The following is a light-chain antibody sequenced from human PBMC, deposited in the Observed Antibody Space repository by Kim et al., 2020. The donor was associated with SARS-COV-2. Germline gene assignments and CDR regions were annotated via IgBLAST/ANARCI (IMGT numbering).Light chain of an antibody. CDR2: VNSDGTH. Sequence: QLVLTQSPSASASLGASVKLTCTLNSGHRYYAIAWHQQQPEKGPRYLMQVNSDGTHTKGDGIPDRFSGSSSGAERYLTISSLRSEDEADYYCQTGRVFGEGTKLTVL. CDR3: QTGRV. J-gene: IGLJ3*02. V-gene: IGLV4-69*01. CDR1: SGHRYYA.